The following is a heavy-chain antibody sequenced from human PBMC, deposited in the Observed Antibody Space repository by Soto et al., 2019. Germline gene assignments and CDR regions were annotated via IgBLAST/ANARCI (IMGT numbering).Heavy chain of an antibody. V-gene: IGHV1-69*02. CDR2: IIPVLRIT. J-gene: IGHJ6*02. D-gene: IGHD2-21*02. Sequence: QVQLVQSGAEVRKPGSSVKVSCRASGSTFSSYTVNWVRQAPGQGLEWIGRIIPVLRITEYGRRFKGRVTITADRSSTTAYMELSSLTSDGTAVYYCARRRYGGADCYTHFYYGMDVWGQGTTVTVSS. CDR1: GSTFSSYT. CDR3: ARRRYGGADCYTHFYYGMDV.